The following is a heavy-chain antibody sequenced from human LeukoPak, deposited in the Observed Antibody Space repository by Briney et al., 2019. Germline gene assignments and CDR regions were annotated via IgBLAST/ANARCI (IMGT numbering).Heavy chain of an antibody. Sequence: PGGSLRLSCAASGFTFSSYSMNWVRQAPGKGLEWVSSISSSSSYIYYADSVKGRFTISRDNAKNSLYQQMNSLRAEDTAVYYCARERKQLWLKGSNYWGQGTLVTVSS. CDR3: ARERKQLWLKGSNY. CDR2: ISSSSSYI. CDR1: GFTFSSYS. D-gene: IGHD5-18*01. V-gene: IGHV3-21*01. J-gene: IGHJ4*02.